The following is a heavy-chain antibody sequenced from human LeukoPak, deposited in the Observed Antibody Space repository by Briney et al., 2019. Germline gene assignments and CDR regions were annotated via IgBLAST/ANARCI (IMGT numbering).Heavy chain of an antibody. D-gene: IGHD6-19*01. J-gene: IGHJ4*02. CDR2: ISYDGSNK. Sequence: GGSLRLSCAASGFTFSTYGMHWVRQAPGKGLEWVAVISYDGSNKYYADSVKGRFTISRDNSKNTLYLQMNSLRAEDTAVYYCAKDRGAVAGQLYYFDYWGQGTLVTVSS. CDR3: AKDRGAVAGQLYYFDY. V-gene: IGHV3-30*18. CDR1: GFTFSTYG.